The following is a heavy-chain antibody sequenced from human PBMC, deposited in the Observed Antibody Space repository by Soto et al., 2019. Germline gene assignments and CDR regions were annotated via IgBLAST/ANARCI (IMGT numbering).Heavy chain of an antibody. CDR1: GGSISSSSYY. Sequence: ADTLSLTCTVSGGSISSSSYYLGWIRQPPGKGLEWIGSIYYSGSTYYNPSLKSRVTISVGTSKNQFSLKLSSVTAEDTAVYYCARHGRDYYDSSGFGWFDPWGQGTLVTVSS. CDR2: IYYSGST. D-gene: IGHD3-22*01. CDR3: ARHGRDYYDSSGFGWFDP. J-gene: IGHJ5*02. V-gene: IGHV4-39*01.